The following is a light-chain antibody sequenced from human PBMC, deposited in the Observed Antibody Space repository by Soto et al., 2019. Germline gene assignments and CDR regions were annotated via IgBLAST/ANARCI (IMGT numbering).Light chain of an antibody. J-gene: IGLJ1*01. CDR2: DVT. Sequence: QSALTQPASVSGSPGQSITISCTGTSSDVGGYYYVSWYQQYPGKAPKLMIYDVTDRPSGVSNRFSGSKSGNTASLTISGLQAEDEADYYCSSYGGSSTPHVFGTGTKVTVL. V-gene: IGLV2-14*03. CDR1: SSDVGGYYY. CDR3: SSYGGSSTPHV.